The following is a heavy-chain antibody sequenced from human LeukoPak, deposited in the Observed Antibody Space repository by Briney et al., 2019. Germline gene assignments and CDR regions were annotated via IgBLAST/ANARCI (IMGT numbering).Heavy chain of an antibody. V-gene: IGHV1-69*04. D-gene: IGHD4-11*01. CDR2: IIPILGIA. J-gene: IGHJ5*02. Sequence: GASVKVSCKASGGTFSSYTISWVRQAPGQGLEWMGRIIPILGIANYAQKFQGRVTITADESTSTAYMELSSLRSEDTAVYYCARDLYRDSLPVSWFDPWGQGTLVTVSS. CDR1: GGTFSSYT. CDR3: ARDLYRDSLPVSWFDP.